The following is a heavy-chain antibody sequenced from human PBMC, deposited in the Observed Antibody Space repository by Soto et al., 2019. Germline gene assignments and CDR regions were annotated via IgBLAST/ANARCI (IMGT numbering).Heavy chain of an antibody. J-gene: IGHJ5*02. CDR3: ARDHPTRTWFGP. CDR1: GGTFSSYA. D-gene: IGHD2-2*01. V-gene: IGHV1-69*12. Sequence: QVQLVQSGAEVKKPGSSVKVSCKASGGTFSSYAISWVRQAPGQGLEWMGGIIPVFGTPKYAQKFQGRVTITADDSTSTAYMALSSLRSEDTAVYYCARDHPTRTWFGPWGKGTLVSVSS. CDR2: IIPVFGTP.